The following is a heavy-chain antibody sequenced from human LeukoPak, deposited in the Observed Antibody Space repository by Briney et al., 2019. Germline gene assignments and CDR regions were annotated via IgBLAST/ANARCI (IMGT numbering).Heavy chain of an antibody. CDR2: IYHSGST. D-gene: IGHD6-13*01. CDR3: ARNNTRTVSRGSSRRRANAFDI. CDR1: GSSISSGYY. Sequence: SETLSLTCAVSGSSISSGYYWGWIRQPPGKGLEWIGSIYHSGSTYYNPPLRSRVTISVDTSKNQFSLKLSSVTAADTAVYYCARNNTRTVSRGSSRRRANAFDIWGQGTMVTVSS. J-gene: IGHJ3*02. V-gene: IGHV4-38-2*01.